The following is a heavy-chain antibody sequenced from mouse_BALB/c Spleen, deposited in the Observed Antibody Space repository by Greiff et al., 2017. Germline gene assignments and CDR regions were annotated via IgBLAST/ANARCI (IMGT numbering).Heavy chain of an antibody. V-gene: IGHV5-6-3*01. CDR1: GFTFSSYG. CDR2: INSNGGST. Sequence: EVQRVESGGGLVQPGGSLTLSCAASGFTFSSYGMSWVRQTPDKRLELVATINSNGGSTYYPDSVTGRFTISRDNAKNTLYLQMSSLKSEDTAMYYCARDQGTGTAMDYGGQGTSVTVSS. D-gene: IGHD2-14*01. CDR3: ARDQGTGTAMDY. J-gene: IGHJ4*01.